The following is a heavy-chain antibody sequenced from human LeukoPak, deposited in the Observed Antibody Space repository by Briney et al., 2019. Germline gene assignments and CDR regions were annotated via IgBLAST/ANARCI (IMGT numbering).Heavy chain of an antibody. V-gene: IGHV5-51*01. Sequence: GESLKISCRGSGYNFPTYWIGWVRQMPGKGLEWMGIIYPGDSDIRYSPSFQGQVTISADKSISTAYLQWSSLKASDTAMYYCARRVNDYVWGSYRLDYWGQGTLVTVSS. D-gene: IGHD3-16*02. CDR1: GYNFPTYW. J-gene: IGHJ4*02. CDR3: ARRVNDYVWGSYRLDY. CDR2: IYPGDSDI.